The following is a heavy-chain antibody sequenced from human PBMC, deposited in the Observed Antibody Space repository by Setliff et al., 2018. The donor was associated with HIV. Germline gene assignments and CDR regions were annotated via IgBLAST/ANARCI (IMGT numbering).Heavy chain of an antibody. CDR3: ARSSVGYLDY. CDR2: IFYGGRL. V-gene: IGHV4-59*01. J-gene: IGHJ4*02. CDR1: GASIYSYY. D-gene: IGHD6-6*01. Sequence: SETLSLTCSVSGASIYSYYWMWIRQPPGKGLEWIGHIFYGGRLDYTPSLKSRLTISVDTSNNQLSLQLNSLTPADTAVYFCARSSVGYLDYWGPGILVTVSS.